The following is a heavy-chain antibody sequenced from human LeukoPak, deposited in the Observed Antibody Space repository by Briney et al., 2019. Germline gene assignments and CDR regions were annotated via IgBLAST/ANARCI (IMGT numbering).Heavy chain of an antibody. D-gene: IGHD6-13*01. CDR3: ARDFSIGAADYYFDY. Sequence: GGSLRLSCSASGFTFSSYALHWVSEAPGKGLEWVAVIASDGRDKQYADSVKGRFTISRDNSMNTLYLQMDSLRAEDTAVFYCARDFSIGAADYYFDYWGQGTLVTVSS. J-gene: IGHJ4*02. CDR2: IASDGRDK. CDR1: GFTFSSYA. V-gene: IGHV3-30*03.